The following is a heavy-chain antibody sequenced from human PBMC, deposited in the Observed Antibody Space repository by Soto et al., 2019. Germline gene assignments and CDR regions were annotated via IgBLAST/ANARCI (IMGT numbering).Heavy chain of an antibody. CDR3: VRGLIPYSSGWFDY. Sequence: ASVKVSCKASGYTFTSYGISWVRQAPGQGLEWMGWISAYNGNTNYAQKLQGRVTMTTDTSTSTAYMELRSLRSDDTAVYYCVRGLIPYSSGWFDYWGQGTLVTVSS. V-gene: IGHV1-18*01. D-gene: IGHD6-19*01. CDR2: ISAYNGNT. CDR1: GYTFTSYG. J-gene: IGHJ4*02.